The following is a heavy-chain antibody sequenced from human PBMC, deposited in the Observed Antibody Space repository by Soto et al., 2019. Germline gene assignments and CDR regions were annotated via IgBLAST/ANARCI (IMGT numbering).Heavy chain of an antibody. CDR2: ISGSGGST. Sequence: GGSVRLSCAASGFTCSSDAIWCVRQAPGKGLEWVSAISGSGGSTYYADSVKGRFIISRDNSDNTMHLRMNRLRVEDTALSFSATYDFRGLDYWGQSTVVPVSS. CDR3: ATYDFRGLDY. J-gene: IGHJ4*02. CDR1: GFTCSSDA. D-gene: IGHD3-3*01. V-gene: IGHV3-23*01.